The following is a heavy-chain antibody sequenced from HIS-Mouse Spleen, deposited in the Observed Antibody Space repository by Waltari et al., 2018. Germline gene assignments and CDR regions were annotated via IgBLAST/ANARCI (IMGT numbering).Heavy chain of an antibody. CDR2: INPNSGGT. CDR3: AREIPYSSSWYDWYFDL. Sequence: QVQLVQSGAEVKKPGASVKVSCKASGYTFTGYYMHGVRQAPGKGLEWMGWINPNSGGTNYEQKFQGRVTMTRDTSISTAYMELSRLRSDDTAVYYCAREIPYSSSWYDWYFDLWGRGTLVTVSS. D-gene: IGHD6-13*01. J-gene: IGHJ2*01. V-gene: IGHV1-2*02. CDR1: GYTFTGYY.